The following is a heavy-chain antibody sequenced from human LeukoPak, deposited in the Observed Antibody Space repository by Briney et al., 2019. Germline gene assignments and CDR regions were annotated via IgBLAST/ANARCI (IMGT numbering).Heavy chain of an antibody. CDR1: GGTFSSYA. V-gene: IGHV1-69*13. CDR3: AHSAVPDIVVVVAAN. D-gene: IGHD2-15*01. J-gene: IGHJ4*02. CDR2: IIPIFGTA. Sequence: SVKVSCKASGGTFSSYAISWVRQAPGQGLEWMGGIIPIFGTANYAQKFQGRVTITADESTSTAYMELSSLRSEDTAVYYCAHSAVPDIVVVVAANWGQGTLVTVSS.